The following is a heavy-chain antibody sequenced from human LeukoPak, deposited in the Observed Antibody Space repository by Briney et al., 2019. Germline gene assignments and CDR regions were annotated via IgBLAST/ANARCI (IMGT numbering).Heavy chain of an antibody. CDR1: GLTFSSYW. V-gene: IGHV3-7*04. J-gene: IGHJ4*02. D-gene: IGHD5-12*01. Sequence: PGGSLRLSCAASGLTFSSYWMSWVRQAPGKGLEWVANIDQDGTLKYYVDSVKGRFTISRDNAKNSLYLQMNSLRAEDTAVYYCARALSGYAYYFDCWGQGTLVTVSS. CDR2: IDQDGTLK. CDR3: ARALSGYAYYFDC.